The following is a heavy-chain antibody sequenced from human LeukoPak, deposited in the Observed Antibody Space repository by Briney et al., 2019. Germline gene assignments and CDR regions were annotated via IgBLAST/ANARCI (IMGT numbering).Heavy chain of an antibody. V-gene: IGHV4-4*07. J-gene: IGHJ4*02. CDR3: RGGSYVGGYDY. D-gene: IGHD1-26*01. Sequence: SETLSLTCTVSGGSISSYYWSWIRQPAGKGLEWIGRTYTSGSTNYNPSLKSRVTMSVDTSKNQFSLKLSSVTAADTAVYYCRGGSYVGGYDYWGQGTLVTVSS. CDR1: GGSISSYY. CDR2: TYTSGST.